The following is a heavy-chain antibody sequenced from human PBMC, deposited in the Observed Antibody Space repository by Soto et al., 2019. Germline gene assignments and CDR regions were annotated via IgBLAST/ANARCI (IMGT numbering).Heavy chain of an antibody. Sequence: QVQLVQSGAEVKKPGSSVKVSYKASGGTFSSYTISWVRQAPGQGLEWMGRIIPILGIANYAQKFQGRVTITADKSTSTAYMELSSLRSEDTAVYYCARDSRYFDFPGYCGQGTLVTVSS. CDR1: GGTFSSYT. J-gene: IGHJ4*02. D-gene: IGHD3-9*01. CDR2: IIPILGIA. CDR3: ARDSRYFDFPGY. V-gene: IGHV1-69*08.